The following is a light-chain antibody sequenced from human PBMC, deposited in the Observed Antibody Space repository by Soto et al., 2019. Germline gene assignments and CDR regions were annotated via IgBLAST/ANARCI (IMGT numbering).Light chain of an antibody. V-gene: IGLV2-14*01. CDR3: SSYTSSSSVV. CDR2: DVS. CDR1: SSDVGGYNY. Sequence: QSALTQPASGSGSPGQSITISCTGTSSDVGGYNYVSWYQQHPGKAPKLMIYDVSNRPSGVSNRFSGSKSGNTADLTISGIQAEDEADYYCSSYTSSSSVVFGGGTKRTVL. J-gene: IGLJ2*01.